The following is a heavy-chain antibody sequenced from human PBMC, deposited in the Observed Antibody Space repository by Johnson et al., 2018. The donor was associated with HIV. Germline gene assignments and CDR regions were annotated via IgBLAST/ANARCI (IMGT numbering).Heavy chain of an antibody. J-gene: IGHJ3*02. Sequence: QVQLVESGGGLVKPGGSLKLSCATSGFTFSDYYMSWIRQAPGKGLEWLSYISNSAITLYYADSVKGRFSISRDNAKSSVYLQMNSLRAEDTAVYYCARVWLLGAFDIWGQGTMVTVSS. CDR2: ISNSAITL. V-gene: IGHV3-11*01. D-gene: IGHD3-16*01. CDR3: ARVWLLGAFDI. CDR1: GFTFSDYY.